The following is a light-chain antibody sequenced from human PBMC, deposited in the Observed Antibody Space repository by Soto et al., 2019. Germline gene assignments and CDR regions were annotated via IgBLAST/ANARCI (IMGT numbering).Light chain of an antibody. V-gene: IGKV1-9*01. Sequence: IQLTQSPSSLSASVGDRVTITCRASQDIAIYLAWYQQKPGEAPKLLIYAASTLYGGVPSRFSGSGSGTDFALPITSLQAEDFATYYGQQLRMYPSTFGGGTKVEIK. CDR1: QDIAIY. J-gene: IGKJ4*01. CDR3: QQLRMYPST. CDR2: AAS.